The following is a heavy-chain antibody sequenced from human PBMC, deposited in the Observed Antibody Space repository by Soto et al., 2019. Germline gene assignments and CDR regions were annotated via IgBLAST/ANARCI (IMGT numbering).Heavy chain of an antibody. D-gene: IGHD2-15*01. Sequence: ESGGGLVQPGGSLRLSCAASGFTFSSYWMSWVRQAPGKGLEWVANIKQDGSEKYYVDSVKGRFTISRDNAKNSLYLQMNSLRAEDTAVYYCARVVVVAATIYYFDYWGQGTLVTVSS. V-gene: IGHV3-7*01. CDR2: IKQDGSEK. CDR1: GFTFSSYW. J-gene: IGHJ4*02. CDR3: ARVVVVAATIYYFDY.